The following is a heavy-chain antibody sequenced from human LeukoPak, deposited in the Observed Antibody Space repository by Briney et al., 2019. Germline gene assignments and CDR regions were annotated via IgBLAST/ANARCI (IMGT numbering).Heavy chain of an antibody. Sequence: GGSLRLSCAASGFMISNYGMQWVRQAPGKGLEWVAVISYDGSNKYYADSVKGRFTISRDNSKNTLYLQMNSLRAEDTAVYYCAKDLRRRYYFGSGSRGGTFDIWGQGTMVTVSS. CDR1: GFMISNYG. CDR2: ISYDGSNK. CDR3: AKDLRRRYYFGSGSRGGTFDI. D-gene: IGHD3-10*01. V-gene: IGHV3-30*18. J-gene: IGHJ3*02.